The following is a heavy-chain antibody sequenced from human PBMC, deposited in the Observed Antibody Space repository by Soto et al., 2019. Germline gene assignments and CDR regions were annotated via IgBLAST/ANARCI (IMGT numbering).Heavy chain of an antibody. CDR3: ASKFGELLADAFEI. Sequence: PSETLSLTCTVSNASISSRKWWTWVRQTPGRGRKWIGEIYHSGGINHNPSLKSRVTMSLDKSKNKFSLKMTSVTAADTAVYYCASKFGELLADAFEIWGQGTVVT. CDR1: NASISSRKW. D-gene: IGHD3-10*01. J-gene: IGHJ3*02. CDR2: IYHSGGI. V-gene: IGHV4-4*02.